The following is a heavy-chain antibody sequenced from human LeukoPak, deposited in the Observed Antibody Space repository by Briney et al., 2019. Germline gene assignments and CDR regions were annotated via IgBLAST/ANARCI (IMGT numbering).Heavy chain of an antibody. J-gene: IGHJ3*02. CDR3: ARGGGYGSGSYRDI. V-gene: IGHV3-33*01. Sequence: GGSLRLSCAASGFTFSTYGMHWVRQAPGKGLEWVSFIWYDGSSKYYADSVKGRFTISRDNAKNSLYLQMNSQRAEDTALYYCARGGGYGSGSYRDIWGQGTMVTVSS. CDR1: GFTFSTYG. D-gene: IGHD3-10*01. CDR2: IWYDGSSK.